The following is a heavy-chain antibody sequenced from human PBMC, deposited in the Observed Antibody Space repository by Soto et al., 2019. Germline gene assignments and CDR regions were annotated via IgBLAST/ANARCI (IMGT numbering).Heavy chain of an antibody. Sequence: SETLSLTCTVSGGSISSGGCYWNWIRQHPGKDLERIGYIYYSGSTYYTPSLQSRVTISIDTSKNQFPLSLTSVTAADTALYYCARGRRGYSYGSDWFDPWGPGTPVTVSS. V-gene: IGHV4-31*03. D-gene: IGHD5-18*01. J-gene: IGHJ5*02. CDR1: GGSISSGGCY. CDR2: IYYSGST. CDR3: ARGRRGYSYGSDWFDP.